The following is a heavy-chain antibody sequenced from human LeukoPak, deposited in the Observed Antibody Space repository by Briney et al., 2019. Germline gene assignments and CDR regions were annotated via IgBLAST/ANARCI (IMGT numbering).Heavy chain of an antibody. J-gene: IGHJ4*02. Sequence: GGSLRLSCAASGFTFSSYAMSWVRQAPGKGLEWVAVISYDGSNKYYADSVKGRFTISRDNSKNTLYLQMNSLRAEDTAVYYCAKMATGHWGQGTLVTVSS. CDR2: ISYDGSNK. CDR1: GFTFSSYA. CDR3: AKMATGH. V-gene: IGHV3-30*18. D-gene: IGHD5-24*01.